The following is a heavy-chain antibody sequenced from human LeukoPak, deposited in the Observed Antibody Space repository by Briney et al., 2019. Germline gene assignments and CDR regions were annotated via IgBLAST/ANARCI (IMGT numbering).Heavy chain of an antibody. V-gene: IGHV4-61*02. D-gene: IGHD2-2*01. CDR1: GGSISSGSYY. J-gene: IGHJ4*02. CDR3: AKDGSGDIVVVPAAAFDY. Sequence: SSETLSLTCTVSGGSISSGSYYWSWIRQPAGKGLEWIGRIYTSGSTNYNPSLKSRVTISVDTSKNQFSLKLSSVTAADTAVYYCAKDGSGDIVVVPAAAFDYWGQGTLVTVSS. CDR2: IYTSGST.